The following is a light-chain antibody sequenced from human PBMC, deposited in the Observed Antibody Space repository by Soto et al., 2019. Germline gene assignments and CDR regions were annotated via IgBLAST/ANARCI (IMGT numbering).Light chain of an antibody. Sequence: EIVLTQSPGTLSLSPGERATLSCRASQSVSSSYLAWYQQKPGQAPRLLIYGASSRATGIPDRFSGSGSGKHFTLTISRLEPEDFAVYYCQQYGSSPPMYTFGQGTKLEIK. CDR3: QQYGSSPPMYT. V-gene: IGKV3-20*01. CDR1: QSVSSSY. CDR2: GAS. J-gene: IGKJ2*01.